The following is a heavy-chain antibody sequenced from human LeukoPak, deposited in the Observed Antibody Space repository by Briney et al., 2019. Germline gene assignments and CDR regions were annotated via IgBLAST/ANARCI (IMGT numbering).Heavy chain of an antibody. CDR2: IIPIFGTA. D-gene: IGHD2-2*01. CDR3: ARDRQDVVVPAAFGGYYGMDV. CDR1: GGTFSSYA. J-gene: IGHJ6*02. V-gene: IGHV1-69*13. Sequence: LVKVSCKASGGTFSSYAISWVRQAPRQGLEWMGGIIPIFGTANYAQKFQGRVTITADESTSTAYMELSSLRSEDTAVYYCARDRQDVVVPAAFGGYYGMDVWGQGTTVTVSS.